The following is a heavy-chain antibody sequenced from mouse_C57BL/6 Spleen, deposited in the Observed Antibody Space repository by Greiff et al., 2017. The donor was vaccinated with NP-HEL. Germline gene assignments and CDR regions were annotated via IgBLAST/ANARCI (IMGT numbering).Heavy chain of an antibody. CDR3: ARDDYGNYVGFDY. J-gene: IGHJ2*01. Sequence: EVQLVESGPGLVKPSQSLSLTCSVTGYSITSGYYWNWIRQFPGNKLEWMGYISYDGSNNYNPSLKNRISITRDTSKNQFFLKLNSVTTEDTATYYCARDDYGNYVGFDYWGQGTTLTVSS. V-gene: IGHV3-6*01. CDR1: GYSITSGYY. CDR2: ISYDGSN. D-gene: IGHD2-1*01.